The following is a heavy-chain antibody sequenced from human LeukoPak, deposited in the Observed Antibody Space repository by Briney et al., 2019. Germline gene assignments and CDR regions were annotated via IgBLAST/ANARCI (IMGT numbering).Heavy chain of an antibody. J-gene: IGHJ4*02. CDR1: GGSFSGYY. Sequence: SETLSLTCAVYGGSFSGYYWSWIRQPPGKGLEWIGEINHGGSTNYNPSLKSRVTLSVDTSKNQFSLKLNSVTAADTALYFCARGGFEVPAASPLDYWGQGTLVTVSS. V-gene: IGHV4-34*01. CDR2: INHGGST. CDR3: ARGGFEVPAASPLDY. D-gene: IGHD2-2*01.